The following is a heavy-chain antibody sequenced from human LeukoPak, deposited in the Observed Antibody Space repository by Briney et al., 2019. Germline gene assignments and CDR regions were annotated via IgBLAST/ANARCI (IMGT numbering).Heavy chain of an antibody. V-gene: IGHV3-23*01. J-gene: IGHJ4*02. CDR2: ISGSGGST. CDR1: GFTFSSYA. Sequence: GGSLRLSCAASGFTFSSYAMSWVRQAPGKGLEWVSVISGSGGSTYFADSVKGRFAISRDNSKNTLYLQMNSLRAEDTAVYYCAKDRVAAGPHSDYWGQGTLVTVSS. CDR3: AKDRVAAGPHSDY. D-gene: IGHD6-13*01.